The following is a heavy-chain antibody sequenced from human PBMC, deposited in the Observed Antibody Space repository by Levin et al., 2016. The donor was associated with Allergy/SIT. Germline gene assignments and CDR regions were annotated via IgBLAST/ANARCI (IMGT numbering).Heavy chain of an antibody. CDR3: ASHHGFRHDY. Sequence: GGSLRLSCAASGFTFSDYYMNWIRQAPGKGLDWVSYISISSTYRYYLDSVEGRFTISRDNARNSLYLQMNSLTVEDTAVYYCASHHGFRHDYWGQGNLVTVSS. V-gene: IGHV3-11*06. J-gene: IGHJ4*02. CDR1: GFTFSDYY. D-gene: IGHD6-25*01. CDR2: ISISSTYR.